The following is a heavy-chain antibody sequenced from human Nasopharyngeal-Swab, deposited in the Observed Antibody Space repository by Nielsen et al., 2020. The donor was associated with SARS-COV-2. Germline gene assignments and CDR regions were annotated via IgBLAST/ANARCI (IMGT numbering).Heavy chain of an antibody. CDR1: GGTFSSYS. D-gene: IGHD2-8*01. V-gene: IGHV1-69*10. CDR3: ARGNDYSYYLDV. CDR2: IIPIRGIA. Sequence: SVKVSCKASGGTFSSYSISWVRQAPGQGLEWMGGIIPIRGIANYSQKFQGRVTITADKSTSTAYMELSSLRSEDTAVYYCARGNDYSYYLDVWGKGTTVTVSS. J-gene: IGHJ6*03.